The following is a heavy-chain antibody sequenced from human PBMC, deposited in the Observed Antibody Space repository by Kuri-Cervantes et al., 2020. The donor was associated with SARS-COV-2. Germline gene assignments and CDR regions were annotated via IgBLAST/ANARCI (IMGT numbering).Heavy chain of an antibody. CDR2: INPSGGST. V-gene: IGHV1-46*01. CDR3: AREAEYCSSTSCYKRQYYFDY. CDR1: GYTFTSYY. J-gene: IGHJ4*02. Sequence: ASVKVSCKASGYTFTSYYMHWVRQAPGQGLEWMGIINPSGGSTSYAQKFQGRVTMTRDTSTSTVYMELSSLRSEDTAVYYCAREAEYCSSTSCYKRQYYFDYWGQETLVTVSS. D-gene: IGHD2-2*02.